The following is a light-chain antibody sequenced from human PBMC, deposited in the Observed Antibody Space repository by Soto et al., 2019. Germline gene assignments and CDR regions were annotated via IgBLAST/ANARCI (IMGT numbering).Light chain of an antibody. V-gene: IGLV2-11*01. CDR3: CSYAGSDTHYV. J-gene: IGLJ1*01. CDR2: DVS. CDR1: SSDVGGYNS. Sequence: VSGSPGQSVTISCTGTSSDVGGYNSVSWYQQHPDKAPKFMIYDVSKRPSGVPDRFSGSKSGNTASLTISGLQAEDEADYYCCSYAGSDTHYVFGTGTKVTVL.